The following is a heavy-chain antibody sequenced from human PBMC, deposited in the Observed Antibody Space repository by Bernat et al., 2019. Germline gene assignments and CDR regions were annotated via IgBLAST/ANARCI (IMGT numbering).Heavy chain of an antibody. J-gene: IGHJ5*02. Sequence: VQLVESGGDLVQPGESLRLSCAASAASGFTFSTYALSWVRQAPGKGLEWVSGITNSGGSTYYADSVKGRFTISRDNSKNTLYLQMNSLRVEDTGIYYCAKESNNCKRRLDPWGQGTLVTVSS. V-gene: IGHV3-23*04. CDR2: ITNSGGST. CDR3: AKESNNCKRRLDP. CDR1: GFTFSTYA. D-gene: IGHD1-20*01.